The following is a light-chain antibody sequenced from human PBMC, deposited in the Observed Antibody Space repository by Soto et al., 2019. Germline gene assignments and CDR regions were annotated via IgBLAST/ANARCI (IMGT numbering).Light chain of an antibody. CDR1: QSLRST. CDR2: GVS. V-gene: IGKV3-15*01. CDR3: QQYSHWPFT. J-gene: IGKJ3*01. Sequence: IVMTQSPATLSVSPGETATLSCRASQSLRSTLAWYQQKPGQAPRLLIYGVSTRATGVPARFGGSGSGTEFTLSLSSLQSEDFAVYYCQQYSHWPFTFGPGTKVEIK.